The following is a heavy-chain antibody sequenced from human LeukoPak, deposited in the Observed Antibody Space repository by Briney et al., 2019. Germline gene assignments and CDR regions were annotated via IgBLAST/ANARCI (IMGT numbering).Heavy chain of an antibody. J-gene: IGHJ4*02. CDR3: ATGRITVFGAIIPAVDS. CDR2: INPSGGST. Sequence: ASVKVSCKASGYTFTSYYMHWVRQAPGQGLEWMGIINPSGGSTSYAQKFQGRVTMTRDTSISTVNMELSRLMSDDTAVYYCATGRITVFGAIIPAVDSWGQGTLIVVSS. V-gene: IGHV1-46*01. CDR1: GYTFTSYY. D-gene: IGHD3-3*01.